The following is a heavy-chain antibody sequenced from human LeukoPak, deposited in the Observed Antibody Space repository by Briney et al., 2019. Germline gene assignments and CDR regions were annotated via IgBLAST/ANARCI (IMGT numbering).Heavy chain of an antibody. Sequence: PGGSLRLSCAASGFTFSNAWMSWVRQAPGKGLEWVGRIKSKTDGGTTDYAAPVKGRFTISRDDSKNTLYLQMNSLKTEDTAVYYCTTVDTQFDNWNYLYYFDNWGQGTLVTVSS. CDR1: GFTFSNAW. D-gene: IGHD1-7*01. J-gene: IGHJ4*02. CDR3: TTVDTQFDNWNYLYYFDN. CDR2: IKSKTDGGTT. V-gene: IGHV3-15*01.